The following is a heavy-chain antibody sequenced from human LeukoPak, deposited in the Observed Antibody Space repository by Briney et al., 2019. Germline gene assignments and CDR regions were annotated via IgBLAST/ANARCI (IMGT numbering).Heavy chain of an antibody. CDR3: ARGEGTLPWPHFDY. J-gene: IGHJ4*02. Sequence: SVKVSCKASGYTFTSYDISWVRQAPGQGLEWMGRIIPIFGTANYAQKFQGRVTITTDESTSTAYMELSSLRSEDTAVYYCARGEGTLPWPHFDYWGQGTLVTVSS. D-gene: IGHD3-16*01. V-gene: IGHV1-69*05. CDR2: IIPIFGTA. CDR1: GYTFTSYD.